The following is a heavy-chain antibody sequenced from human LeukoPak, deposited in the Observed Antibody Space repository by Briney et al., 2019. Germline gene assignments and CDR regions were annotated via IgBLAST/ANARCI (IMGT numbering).Heavy chain of an antibody. CDR1: GFPLSSYA. CDR3: TKRDSQNFFEY. D-gene: IGHD2-15*01. J-gene: IGHJ4*02. Sequence: GGSLRLSCAASGFPLSSYAMGWVRQAPGKGLEWVSTSGRAGGTYYVDSVKGRFTISRDNSRNTLYLHMNGLRAEDTAVYYCTKRDSQNFFEYWGQGTLVTVSS. V-gene: IGHV3-23*01. CDR2: SGRAGGT.